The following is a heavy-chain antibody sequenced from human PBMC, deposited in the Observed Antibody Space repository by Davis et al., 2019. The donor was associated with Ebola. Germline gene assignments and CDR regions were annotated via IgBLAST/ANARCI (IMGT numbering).Heavy chain of an antibody. CDR1: GGSFSGYY. Sequence: SETLSLTCAVYGGSFSGYYWSWIRQPPGKGLEWIGYINYSGSTYYNPSLKSRVTISVDTSKNQFSLKLSSVTAANTAVYYCARGPSLQLFDYWGQGTLVTVSS. J-gene: IGHJ4*02. CDR2: INYSGST. D-gene: IGHD4-11*01. CDR3: ARGPSLQLFDY. V-gene: IGHV4-34*01.